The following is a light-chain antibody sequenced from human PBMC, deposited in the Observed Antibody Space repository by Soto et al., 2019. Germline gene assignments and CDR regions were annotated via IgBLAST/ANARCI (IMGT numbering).Light chain of an antibody. CDR1: QSVSSSY. CDR3: QQYGSSPLYT. J-gene: IGKJ2*01. CDR2: VAS. V-gene: IGKV3-20*01. Sequence: EMVLTQSPGTLSLSPGERATLSCRARQSVSSSYLAWYQQKPGQAPRLLIYVASSRATGIPDRFSGSGSGTDFTLTISRLEPEDFAVYYCQQYGSSPLYTFGQGTKLDIK.